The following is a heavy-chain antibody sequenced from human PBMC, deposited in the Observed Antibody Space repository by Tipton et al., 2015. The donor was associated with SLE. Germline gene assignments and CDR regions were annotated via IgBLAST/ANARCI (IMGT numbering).Heavy chain of an antibody. CDR3: ARDFWSGPSIEYFQH. J-gene: IGHJ1*01. V-gene: IGHV3-43*01. CDR1: GFTFDDYM. D-gene: IGHD3-3*01. CDR2: ISWDGGST. Sequence: SLRLSCTASGFTFDDYMMHWVRQVPGKGLEWVSLISWDGGSTFYADSVEGRFTISRDNSKNSLHLQMNSVRTEDTALYYCARDFWSGPSIEYFQHWGQGTLVIVSS.